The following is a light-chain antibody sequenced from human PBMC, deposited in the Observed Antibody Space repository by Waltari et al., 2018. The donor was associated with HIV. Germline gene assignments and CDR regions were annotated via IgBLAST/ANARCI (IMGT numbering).Light chain of an antibody. J-gene: IGLJ3*02. CDR1: SGSVSTNPH. CDR2: NTI. V-gene: IGLV8-61*01. Sequence: QTVVTQEPSFSVSPGGTVTLTCGLTSGSVSTNPHPSLNQATPGRAPLTLIYNTIIRSSGIPDRFSGSILGNKAALTITGAQADDESDYYCRLYVDRGMYVFGGGTKVTVL. CDR3: RLYVDRGMYV.